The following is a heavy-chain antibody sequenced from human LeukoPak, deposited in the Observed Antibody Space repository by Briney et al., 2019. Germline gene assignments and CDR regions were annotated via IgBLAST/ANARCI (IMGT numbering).Heavy chain of an antibody. Sequence: PGGSLRLSCAASGFTFSSYWMHWVRQAPGKGLEWVAVISYDGSNKYYADSVKGRFTISRDNSKNTLYLQMNSLRAEDTAVYYCARETTVAGPGYFDYWGQGTLVTVSS. CDR2: ISYDGSNK. CDR3: ARETTVAGPGYFDY. J-gene: IGHJ4*02. CDR1: GFTFSSYW. D-gene: IGHD6-19*01. V-gene: IGHV3-30-3*01.